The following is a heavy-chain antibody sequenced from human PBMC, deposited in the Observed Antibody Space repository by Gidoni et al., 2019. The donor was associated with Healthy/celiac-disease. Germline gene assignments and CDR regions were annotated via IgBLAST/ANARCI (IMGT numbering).Heavy chain of an antibody. CDR3: ARQAPEANPDDYGDYTRGDAFDI. D-gene: IGHD4-17*01. CDR1: GYSFTSYW. V-gene: IGHV5-51*01. CDR2: IYPGDSDT. Sequence: EVQLAQSGAEVKKPGESLKISCKGSGYSFTSYWIGWLRQMPGKGLEWMGIIYPGDSDTRYSPSFQGQVTISADKAISTAYLQWSSLKASDTAMYYCARQAPEANPDDYGDYTRGDAFDIWGQGTMVTVSS. J-gene: IGHJ3*02.